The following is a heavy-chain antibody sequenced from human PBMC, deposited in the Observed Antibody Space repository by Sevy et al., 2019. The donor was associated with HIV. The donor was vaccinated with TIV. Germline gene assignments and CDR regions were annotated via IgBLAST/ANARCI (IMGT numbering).Heavy chain of an antibody. J-gene: IGHJ4*02. CDR3: GKDLTGRYSTSSGDFDY. D-gene: IGHD3-16*02. CDR2: TRYDGSTK. Sequence: GGSLRLSCAASGFTFNVYGMHWVRQAPGKGLQWVAFTRYDGSTKYYADSVKGRFTISRDNSKNTLYLQMNSLRVEDTAMYYCGKDLTGRYSTSSGDFDYWGQGSLVTVSS. CDR1: GFTFNVYG. V-gene: IGHV3-30*02.